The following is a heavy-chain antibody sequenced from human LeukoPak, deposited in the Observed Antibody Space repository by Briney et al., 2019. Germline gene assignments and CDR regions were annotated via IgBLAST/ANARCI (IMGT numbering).Heavy chain of an antibody. CDR3: AKDNSYSSGWYGAFDI. CDR2: ISWNSGSI. CDR1: GFTFDDYA. D-gene: IGHD6-19*01. J-gene: IGHJ3*02. V-gene: IGHV3-9*03. Sequence: PGRSLRLSCAASGFTFDDYAMHWVRQAPGKGLEWVSGISWNSGSIGYADSVKGRLTISRDNPKNSLYLQMNSLRAEDMALYYCAKDNSYSSGWYGAFDIWGQGTMVTVSS.